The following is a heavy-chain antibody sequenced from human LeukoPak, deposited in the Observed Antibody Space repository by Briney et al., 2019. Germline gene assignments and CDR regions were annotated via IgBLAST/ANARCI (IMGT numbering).Heavy chain of an antibody. D-gene: IGHD5-24*01. V-gene: IGHV3-53*01. CDR3: ARVGGYDPAMAAY. J-gene: IGHJ4*02. Sequence: PGGSLRLSCAASGFTVSSNYMSWVRQAPGKGLEWVSVIYSGGSTYYADSVKGRFTTSRDYSKNTLYLQMNSLRAEDTAVYYCARVGGYDPAMAAYWGQGTLVTVSS. CDR2: IYSGGST. CDR1: GFTVSSNY.